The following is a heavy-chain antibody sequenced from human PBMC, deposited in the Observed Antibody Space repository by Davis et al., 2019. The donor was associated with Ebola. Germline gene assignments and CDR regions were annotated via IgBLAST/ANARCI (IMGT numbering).Heavy chain of an antibody. CDR1: GFTFSSYW. V-gene: IGHV3-7*03. D-gene: IGHD6-19*01. Sequence: GESLKISCAASGFTFSSYWMSWVRQAPGKGLEWVANIKQDGSEKYYVDSVKGRFTISRDNSKNTQYLQMNSLRAEDTAVYYCAKAYGYSSGWYPPLSDSWGQGTLVTVSS. CDR2: IKQDGSEK. CDR3: AKAYGYSSGWYPPLSDS. J-gene: IGHJ4*02.